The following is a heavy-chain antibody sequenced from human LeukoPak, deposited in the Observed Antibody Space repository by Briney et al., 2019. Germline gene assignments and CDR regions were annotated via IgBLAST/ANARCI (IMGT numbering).Heavy chain of an antibody. CDR3: ARVSSSSPWGYYYYMDV. V-gene: IGHV4-59*01. Sequence: SETLSLTCTVSGGSISSYYWSWIRQPPGKGLEWIGYIYYSERTNYNPSLKSRVTISVDTSKNQFSLKLSSVTAGDTAVYYCARVSSSSPWGYYYYMDVWGKGTMVTVSS. CDR2: IYYSERT. D-gene: IGHD6-13*01. CDR1: GGSISSYY. J-gene: IGHJ6*03.